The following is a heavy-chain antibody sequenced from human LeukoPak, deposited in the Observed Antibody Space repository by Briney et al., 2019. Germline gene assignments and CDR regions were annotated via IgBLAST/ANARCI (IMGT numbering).Heavy chain of an antibody. V-gene: IGHV3-23*01. D-gene: IGHD6-13*01. CDR2: ISDSGSST. J-gene: IGHJ4*02. CDR1: GFTFTTYA. CDR3: AKRWGSSWSSFDY. Sequence: PGGSLRLSCAASGFTFTTYAMNWVRQAPGKGLEWVSAISDSGSSTYYADSVKGRFTISRDNSQNTLYLQMNCLRAEDTAVYYCAKRWGSSWSSFDYWGQGTLVTVSS.